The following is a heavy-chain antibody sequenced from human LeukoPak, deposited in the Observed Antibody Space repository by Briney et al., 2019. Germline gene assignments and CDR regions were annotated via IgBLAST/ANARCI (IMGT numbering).Heavy chain of an antibody. V-gene: IGHV4-59*01. CDR2: IYYRGST. CDR1: SGSISGYY. J-gene: IGHJ4*02. CDR3: ARGGYYDSSGYPPDY. Sequence: SETLSLTCTVSSGSISGYYWSWSRQPPGKGLEWIGYIYYRGSTKYTTSHKGRVTISVDTSKNQSSLKVSSVTAADTAVYYCARGGYYDSSGYPPDYWGQGTLVTVSS. D-gene: IGHD3-22*01.